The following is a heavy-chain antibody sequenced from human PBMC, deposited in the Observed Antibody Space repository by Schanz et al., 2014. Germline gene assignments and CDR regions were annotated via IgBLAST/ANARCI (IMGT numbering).Heavy chain of an antibody. CDR3: TRSYYDFSWGSYRFRAFDI. J-gene: IGHJ3*02. CDR2: TNGDGTNA. CDR1: GFTFSSYA. D-gene: IGHD3-16*02. Sequence: EVQLLESGGGLVQPGGSLRLSCAASGFTFSSYAMSWVRQVPGKGLEWVSCTNGDGTNAKYADSVKGRFTISRDNAKKTLSLQMISLRAEDTAIYFCTRSYYDFSWGSYRFRAFDIWGQGTTVIVSS. V-gene: IGHV3-74*02.